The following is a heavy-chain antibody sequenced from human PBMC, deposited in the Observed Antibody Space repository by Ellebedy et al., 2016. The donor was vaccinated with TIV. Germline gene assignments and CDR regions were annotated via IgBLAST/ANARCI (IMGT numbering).Heavy chain of an antibody. J-gene: IGHJ3*02. Sequence: GGSLRLXCAASGFTFDDYAMHWVRQAPGKGLEWVSGISWNSGSIGYADSVKGRFTISRDNAKNSLYLQMNSLRAEDTALYYCAKDDCSSTSCYAFDIWGQGTMVTVSS. CDR2: ISWNSGSI. D-gene: IGHD2-2*01. CDR1: GFTFDDYA. CDR3: AKDDCSSTSCYAFDI. V-gene: IGHV3-9*01.